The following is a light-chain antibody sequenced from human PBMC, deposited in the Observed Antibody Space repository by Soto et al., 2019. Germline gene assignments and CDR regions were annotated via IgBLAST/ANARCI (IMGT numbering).Light chain of an antibody. J-gene: IGKJ1*01. V-gene: IGKV1-33*01. CDR2: DAS. CDR1: YDIKNY. Sequence: DIRMTQSPPSLSASVGDRVTITCQASYDIKNYLNWYQQKPGKAPRLLIYDASHLETGVPSRFSGSGSGTDFIFTITNLQPEDFATYYCQHYNSYSEAFGQGTKVELK. CDR3: QHYNSYSEA.